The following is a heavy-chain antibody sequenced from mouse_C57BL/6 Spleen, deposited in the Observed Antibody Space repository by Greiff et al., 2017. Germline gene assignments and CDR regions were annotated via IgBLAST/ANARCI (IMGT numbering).Heavy chain of an antibody. Sequence: VQLQESGAELAKPGASVKLSCKASGYTFPSYWMHWVKQRPGQGLEWIGYINPSSGYTKYNQTFKDKATLTADKSSSTAYMQLSSLTYEDSAVYYCERGPVVEDDAMDYWGQGTSVTVSS. CDR3: ERGPVVEDDAMDY. D-gene: IGHD1-1*01. CDR2: INPSSGYT. CDR1: GYTFPSYW. J-gene: IGHJ4*01. V-gene: IGHV1-7*01.